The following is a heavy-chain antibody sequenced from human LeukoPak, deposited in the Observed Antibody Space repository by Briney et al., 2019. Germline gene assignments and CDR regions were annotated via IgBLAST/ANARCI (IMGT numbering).Heavy chain of an antibody. CDR2: TYYRSKWYN. D-gene: IGHD1-26*01. CDR3: ASAPKSGDAFDI. V-gene: IGHV6-1*01. J-gene: IGHJ3*02. Sequence: SQTLSLTCAISGDSVSSNSAAWNWIRQSPSRGLEWLGRTYYRSKWYNDYELSVKSRITINPDTSKNQVSLQLNSVTPEDTAVYYCASAPKSGDAFDIWGQGTMVTVSS. CDR1: GDSVSSNSAA.